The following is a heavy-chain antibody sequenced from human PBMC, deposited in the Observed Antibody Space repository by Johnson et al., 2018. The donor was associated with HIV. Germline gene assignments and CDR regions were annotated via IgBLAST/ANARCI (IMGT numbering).Heavy chain of an antibody. V-gene: IGHV3-33*06. J-gene: IGHJ3*02. CDR1: GFTFSSYG. CDR2: IWYDGSNK. CDR3: AKGYIPAGTARKWDRRDAFDI. Sequence: QMLLVESGGGVVQPGRSLRLSCAASGFTFSSYGMHWVRQAPGKALEWVAVIWYDGSNKYYADSVTGRFTISRYNSKNTLYLQMNSLRAEDTAVYYCAKGYIPAGTARKWDRRDAFDIWGQGTMVTVSS. D-gene: IGHD1-7*01.